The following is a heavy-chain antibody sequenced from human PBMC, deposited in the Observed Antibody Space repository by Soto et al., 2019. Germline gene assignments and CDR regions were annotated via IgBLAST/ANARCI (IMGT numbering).Heavy chain of an antibody. J-gene: IGHJ6*03. CDR1: GGSISSSNW. V-gene: IGHV4-4*02. CDR2: IYHSGST. D-gene: IGHD5-18*01. Sequence: SETRSLTCAVSGGSISSSNWWSWVRQPPGKGLGWIGEIYHSGSTNYNPSLKSRVTISVDKSKNQFSLKLSSVTAADTAVYYCASQSGGYSYGYYYYYMDVWGKGTTVTVSS. CDR3: ASQSGGYSYGYYYYYMDV.